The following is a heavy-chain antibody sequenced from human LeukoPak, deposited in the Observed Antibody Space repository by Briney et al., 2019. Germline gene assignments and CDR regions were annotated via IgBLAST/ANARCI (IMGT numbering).Heavy chain of an antibody. Sequence: PSQTLSLTCTVSGDSISSGNYYWSWIRQPAGKGLEWIGRIYTSGSTNYNPSLKSRVTISVDTSKNQVSLKLNSMTAADTAVYYCARDWGHYFDYWGQGTLVTVSS. D-gene: IGHD7-27*01. CDR3: ARDWGHYFDY. V-gene: IGHV4-61*02. J-gene: IGHJ4*02. CDR1: GDSISSGNYY. CDR2: IYTSGST.